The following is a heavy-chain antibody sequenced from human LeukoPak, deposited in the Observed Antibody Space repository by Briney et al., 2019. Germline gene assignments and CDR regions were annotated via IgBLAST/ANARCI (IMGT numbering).Heavy chain of an antibody. Sequence: GGSLGLSCAASGFTFDDYAMHWVRQAPGKGLEWVSGISWNSGSIGYADSVKGRFTISRDNAKNSLYLQMNSLRAEDTALYYCAKDIAYGGNPEYFQHWGQGTLVTVSS. D-gene: IGHD4-23*01. CDR1: GFTFDDYA. CDR3: AKDIAYGGNPEYFQH. J-gene: IGHJ1*01. V-gene: IGHV3-9*01. CDR2: ISWNSGSI.